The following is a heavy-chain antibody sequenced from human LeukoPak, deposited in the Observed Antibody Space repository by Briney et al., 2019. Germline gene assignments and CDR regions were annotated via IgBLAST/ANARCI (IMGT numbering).Heavy chain of an antibody. D-gene: IGHD3-3*01. CDR3: AKVSFMEY. Sequence: GGSLTLSCAASGFTFSNIGMSWVRQAPGKGLEWVSAISVSGDSTDYADSVKGRFTISRDNSRNTLYLQMNGLRAEDTAVYYCAKVSFMEYWGQGTLVTVSS. V-gene: IGHV3-23*01. CDR2: ISVSGDST. CDR1: GFTFSNIG. J-gene: IGHJ4*02.